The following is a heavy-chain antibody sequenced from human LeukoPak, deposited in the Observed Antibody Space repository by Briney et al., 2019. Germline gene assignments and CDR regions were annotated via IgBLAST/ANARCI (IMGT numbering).Heavy chain of an antibody. J-gene: IGHJ4*02. CDR2: IHHSGSS. D-gene: IGHD3-10*01. CDR3: ARGGNRFGGFYFDY. CDR1: ADSLSSGGHY. V-gene: IGHV4-31*03. Sequence: PSETLSLTCTVSADSLSSGGHYWAWIRQLPGKGLESIGFIHHSGSSRHNPSLKDRVAISVDASRKQFALRLSSVTAADTAIYYCARGGNRFGGFYFDYWGQGIQVIVSS.